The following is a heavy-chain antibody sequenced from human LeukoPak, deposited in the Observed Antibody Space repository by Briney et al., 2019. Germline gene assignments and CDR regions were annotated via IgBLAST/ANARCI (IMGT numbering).Heavy chain of an antibody. Sequence: SETLSLTCAVYGGSFSGYYWSWIRQPPGKGLEWIGEINHSGSTNYNPSLKSRVTISVDTSKNQFSLKLSSVTAADTAVYYCARFFRDTAMVDSYYFDYWGQGTLVTVSS. CDR2: INHSGST. D-gene: IGHD5-18*01. CDR3: ARFFRDTAMVDSYYFDY. CDR1: GGSFSGYY. J-gene: IGHJ4*02. V-gene: IGHV4-34*01.